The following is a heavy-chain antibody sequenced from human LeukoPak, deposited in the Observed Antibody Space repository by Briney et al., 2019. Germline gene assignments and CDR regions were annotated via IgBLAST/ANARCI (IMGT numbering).Heavy chain of an antibody. D-gene: IGHD4-23*01. V-gene: IGHV5-51*01. CDR1: GYNFPSYW. Sequence: GESLKISCTTSGYNFPSYWIAWVRQMPGKGLEWMGIIYPDDSYTTYSPSFQGQVTISADKSVSTAYLQWSSLKASDTAMYYCARLTTVVTPATYWGQGTLVTVSS. J-gene: IGHJ4*02. CDR2: IYPDDSYT. CDR3: ARLTTVVTPATY.